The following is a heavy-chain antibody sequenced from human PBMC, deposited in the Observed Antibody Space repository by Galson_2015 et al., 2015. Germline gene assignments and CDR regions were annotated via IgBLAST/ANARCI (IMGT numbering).Heavy chain of an antibody. J-gene: IGHJ4*02. D-gene: IGHD5-24*01. V-gene: IGHV1-46*01. CDR3: ARDPRERDGYTPRFDY. CDR2: INPSGGST. CDR1: GYTFTSYY. Sequence: SVKVSCKASGYTFTSYYMHWVRQAPGQGLEWMGIINPSGGSTSYAQKFQGRVTMTRDTSTSTVYMELSSLRSEDTAVYYCARDPRERDGYTPRFDYWGQGTLVTVSS.